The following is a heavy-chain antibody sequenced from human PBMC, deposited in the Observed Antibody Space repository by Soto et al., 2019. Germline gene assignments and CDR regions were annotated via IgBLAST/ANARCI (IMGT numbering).Heavy chain of an antibody. D-gene: IGHD2-15*01. V-gene: IGHV4-30-4*01. Sequence: SETLSLTCTVSGGSSSSGDYYWTWIRQPPGKGLEWIGFIFYTGSPYYNPSLKSRVTISVDKSKNQFSLKLSSVTAADTAVYYCARAGRGYCSGGSCYSGLHGMDVWGQGTTVTVSS. J-gene: IGHJ6*02. CDR3: ARAGRGYCSGGSCYSGLHGMDV. CDR2: IFYTGSP. CDR1: GGSSSSGDYY.